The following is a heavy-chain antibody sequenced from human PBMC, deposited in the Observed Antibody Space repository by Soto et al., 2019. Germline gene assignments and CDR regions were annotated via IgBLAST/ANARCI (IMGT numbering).Heavy chain of an antibody. CDR3: ARDVYDYVWGSYRCAFDI. J-gene: IGHJ3*02. CDR2: IIPIFGTA. CDR1: GGTFSSYA. V-gene: IGHV1-69*06. D-gene: IGHD3-16*02. Sequence: SVKVSCKASGGTFSSYAISWGRQAPGQGLEWMGGIIPIFGTANYAQKFQGRVTITADKSTSTAYMELSSLRSEDTAVYYCARDVYDYVWGSYRCAFDIWGQGTMVTVSS.